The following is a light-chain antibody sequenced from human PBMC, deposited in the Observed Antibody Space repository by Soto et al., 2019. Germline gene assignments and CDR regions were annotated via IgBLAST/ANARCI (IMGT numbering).Light chain of an antibody. J-gene: IGKJ4*01. CDR3: RQYGSSPT. V-gene: IGKV3-20*01. CDR1: QSISRSD. Sequence: EIVLTQSPGTVSLSPGESATLSCRASQSISRSDLAWYQHRPGQSPRLLIYATSSRATGIPDRFTGGGAGTGFTLTISRLEHEDSAVYYCRQYGSSPTFGVGTKVESK. CDR2: ATS.